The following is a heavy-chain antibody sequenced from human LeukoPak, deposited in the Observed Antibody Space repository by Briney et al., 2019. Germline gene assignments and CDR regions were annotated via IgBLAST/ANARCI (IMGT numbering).Heavy chain of an antibody. CDR2: IKQDGSEK. CDR3: ASTQTFDY. Sequence: GGSLTLACPLSGFSFSNYWISWVRQAPEKGLEWVANIKQDGSEKYYADSVKGRFTISRDNAKSSLYLQLNRLRVEDTAVYHCASTQTFDYWGQGTLVTVPS. J-gene: IGHJ4*02. CDR1: GFSFSNYW. V-gene: IGHV3-7*05.